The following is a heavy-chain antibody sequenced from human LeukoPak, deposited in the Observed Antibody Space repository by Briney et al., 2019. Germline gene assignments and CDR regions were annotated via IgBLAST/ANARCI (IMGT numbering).Heavy chain of an antibody. CDR1: GFTFSSYA. Sequence: GGSLRLSCAASGFTFSSYAVTWVRKPPGGGLEWVTSISGSGDSAYYADSVKGRFTISRDNFKDTVYLQMNNLRADETAIYYCAKYIGDSRGSLGNYYYYGMDVWGQGTAVTVSS. D-gene: IGHD6-25*01. CDR2: ISGSGDSA. V-gene: IGHV3-23*01. J-gene: IGHJ6*02. CDR3: AKYIGDSRGSLGNYYYYGMDV.